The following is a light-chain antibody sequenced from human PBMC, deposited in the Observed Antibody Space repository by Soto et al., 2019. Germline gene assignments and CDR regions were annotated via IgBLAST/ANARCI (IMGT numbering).Light chain of an antibody. CDR2: DAS. Sequence: DLQMTQSPSSLSASVGDRVTITCQASQDISNXXXWYQQKPGKAPKLLIYDASNLEXGVPSRXXXXXXXXXXXFXISSLQPEDIATYYCQQYDNLALTFGGGTKVEIK. CDR1: QDISNX. CDR3: QQYDNLALT. V-gene: IGKV1-33*01. J-gene: IGKJ4*01.